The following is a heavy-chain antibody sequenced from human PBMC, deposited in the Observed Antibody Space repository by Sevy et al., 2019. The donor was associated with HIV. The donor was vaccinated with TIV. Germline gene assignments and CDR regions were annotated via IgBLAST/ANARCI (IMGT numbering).Heavy chain of an antibody. D-gene: IGHD3-10*01. Sequence: SETLSLTCTVSGGSISSSDNYWGWIRQPPGKGLGWIASSYYSGSTYYNPSLKSRVTISVDTSKNQFSLKLRSVTAADTAVYYCARRRVEDYYGSGTPPLVNGPFDIWGQGTMVTVSS. J-gene: IGHJ3*02. CDR1: GGSISSSDNY. V-gene: IGHV4-39*01. CDR2: SYYSGST. CDR3: ARRRVEDYYGSGTPPLVNGPFDI.